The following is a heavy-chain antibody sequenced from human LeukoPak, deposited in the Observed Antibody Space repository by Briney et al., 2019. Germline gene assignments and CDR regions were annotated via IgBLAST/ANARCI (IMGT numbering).Heavy chain of an antibody. V-gene: IGHV1-46*03. CDR1: GYTFTSYY. J-gene: IGHJ4*02. D-gene: IGHD4-11*01. CDR3: ARLYSNYDYFDY. Sequence: GASVKVSCNASGYTFTSYYMHWVRHAPAQGLEWMGIIDPSGGSTSYAQKFQGRVTMTRDTSTSTVYMELSSLRSEDTDVYYCARLYSNYDYFDYWGQGTLVTVSS. CDR2: IDPSGGST.